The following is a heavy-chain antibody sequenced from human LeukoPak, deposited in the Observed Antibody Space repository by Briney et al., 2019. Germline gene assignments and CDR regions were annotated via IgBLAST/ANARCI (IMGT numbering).Heavy chain of an antibody. CDR2: IHSDGRST. CDR1: GFPFSTYW. V-gene: IGHV3-74*01. D-gene: IGHD5-18*01. Sequence: GGSLRLSCAASGFPFSTYWMHWVRQAPGKGLVWVSRIHSDGRSTSYADSVNGRFTISRDNAKNTLYLQMNSLRAEDTAVYYCARDRPGNTAIDYWGQGTLVTVSS. J-gene: IGHJ4*02. CDR3: ARDRPGNTAIDY.